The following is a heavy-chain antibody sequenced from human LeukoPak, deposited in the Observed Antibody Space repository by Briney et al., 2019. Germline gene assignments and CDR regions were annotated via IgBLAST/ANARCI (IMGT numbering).Heavy chain of an antibody. CDR1: GGSISPYY. D-gene: IGHD3-22*01. V-gene: IGHV4-4*07. CDR2: IYTSGST. Sequence: SETLSLTCTVSGGSISPYYWSWIRQPAGEGLEWIGRIYTSGSTNYNPSLKSRVTISVDTSKNQFSLKLSSVTAADTAVYYCARDRGTDSSGYYYLLDVIWGQGTLVTVSS. J-gene: IGHJ4*02. CDR3: ARDRGTDSSGYYYLLDVI.